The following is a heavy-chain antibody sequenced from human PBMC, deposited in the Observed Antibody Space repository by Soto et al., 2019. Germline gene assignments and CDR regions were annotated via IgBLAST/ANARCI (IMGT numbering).Heavy chain of an antibody. V-gene: IGHV3-74*03. CDR3: VRDDVGVGIDY. Sequence: GGSLRLSCAASGFTFSSYWMHWVRQVPGKGLVWVSHIDSDGNSKTYADSVKGRFTISRDNAKNTLYLQMNSLRAEDTAVYYCVRDDVGVGIDYWGLGTLVTVSS. CDR1: GFTFSSYW. D-gene: IGHD1-26*01. CDR2: IDSDGNSK. J-gene: IGHJ4*02.